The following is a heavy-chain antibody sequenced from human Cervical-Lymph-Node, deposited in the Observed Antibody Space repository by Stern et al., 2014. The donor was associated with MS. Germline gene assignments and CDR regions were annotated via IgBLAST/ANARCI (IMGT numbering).Heavy chain of an antibody. CDR2: LDGDYER. D-gene: IGHD6-13*01. Sequence: QDQLVQSGPALVKPTQTLTLTCTFSGFSLTTSEMRVSWIRQPPGKALEWLARLDGDYERFYSTSLKTRLTISKDTSKNQVVLTMTNMDPVDTATYYCARTAAAGQGYFAYWGQGALVTVSS. CDR3: ARTAAAGQGYFAY. CDR1: GFSLTTSEMR. J-gene: IGHJ4*02. V-gene: IGHV2-70*04.